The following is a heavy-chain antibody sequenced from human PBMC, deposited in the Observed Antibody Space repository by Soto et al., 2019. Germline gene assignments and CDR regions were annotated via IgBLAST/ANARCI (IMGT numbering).Heavy chain of an antibody. Sequence: ASEKVSCKASGYTFTSYDINWVRQATGQGLEWMGWMNPNSGNTGYAQKFQGRVTMTRNTSISTAYMELSSLRSEDTAVYYCARVGWTGYYKRWFDPWGQGTLVTVSS. J-gene: IGHJ5*02. CDR1: GYTFTSYD. D-gene: IGHD3-9*01. CDR3: ARVGWTGYYKRWFDP. V-gene: IGHV1-8*01. CDR2: MNPNSGNT.